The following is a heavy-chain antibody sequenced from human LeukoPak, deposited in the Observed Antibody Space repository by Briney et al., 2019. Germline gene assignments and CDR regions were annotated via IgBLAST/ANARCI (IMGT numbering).Heavy chain of an antibody. Sequence: GGSLRLSCAASGFTFSSYEMNWVRQAPGKGLEWLSYISSSGRTIYYADAVKGRFTSSRDSAKNSLYLQMNSLRAEDTAVYYCARGTPLSAYLFDYWGQGSLVTVAS. CDR2: ISSSGRTI. D-gene: IGHD3-22*01. J-gene: IGHJ4*02. CDR1: GFTFSSYE. CDR3: ARGTPLSAYLFDY. V-gene: IGHV3-48*03.